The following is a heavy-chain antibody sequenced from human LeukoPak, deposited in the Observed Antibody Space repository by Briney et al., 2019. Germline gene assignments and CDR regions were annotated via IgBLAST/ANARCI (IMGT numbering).Heavy chain of an antibody. CDR1: GGSISSYY. J-gene: IGHJ5*02. V-gene: IGHV4-59*08. Sequence: PSETLSLTCTVSGGSISSYYWSWIRQPPGKGLEWIGYIYYSGSTNYNPSLKSRVTISVDTSKNQFSLKLSSVTAADTAVYYCARQGDSSGYYQGWFDPWGQGTLVTVSS. CDR2: IYYSGST. CDR3: ARQGDSSGYYQGWFDP. D-gene: IGHD3-22*01.